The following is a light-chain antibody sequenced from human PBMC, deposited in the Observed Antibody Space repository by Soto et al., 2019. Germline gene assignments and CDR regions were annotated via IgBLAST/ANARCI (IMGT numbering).Light chain of an antibody. CDR2: EVR. CDR3: SSYTSTSTLYV. V-gene: IGLV2-14*01. Sequence: QSALTQPASVSGSLGQSITISCTGTGSDVGEYNYVSWYQQHPGKAPKLMIYEVRNRPSGVSNRFSGSKSGNTASPTIAGLQAEDEADYYCSSYTSTSTLYVFGTGTKVTVL. J-gene: IGLJ1*01. CDR1: GSDVGEYNY.